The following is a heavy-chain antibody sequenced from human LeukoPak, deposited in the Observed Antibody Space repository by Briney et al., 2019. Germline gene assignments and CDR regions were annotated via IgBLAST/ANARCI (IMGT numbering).Heavy chain of an antibody. D-gene: IGHD1-26*01. V-gene: IGHV1-18*01. CDR2: ISAYNGNT. Sequence: GASVKVSCKASGYTFTSYGISWVRQAPGQGLEWMGWISAYNGNTNYAQKLQGRVTMTTDTSTSTAYMELRSLRSDDTAVYYCARDLRDPWELRGWGNYFDYWGQGTLVTVSS. CDR1: GYTFTSYG. CDR3: ARDLRDPWELRGWGNYFDY. J-gene: IGHJ4*02.